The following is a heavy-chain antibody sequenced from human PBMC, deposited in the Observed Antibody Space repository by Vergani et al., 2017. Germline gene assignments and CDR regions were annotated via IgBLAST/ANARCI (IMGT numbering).Heavy chain of an antibody. D-gene: IGHD2-2*01. CDR1: GFTFSSYS. Sequence: EVQLVESGGGLVQPGGSLRLSCAASGFTFSSYSMNWVRQAPGKGLEWVSYIGSSSSTIYYADSVKGRFTISRDNAKNSLYLQMNSLRAEDTAVYYCARYQSRLSETYGMDVWGQGTTVTVSS. J-gene: IGHJ6*02. CDR2: IGSSSSTI. V-gene: IGHV3-48*01. CDR3: ARYQSRLSETYGMDV.